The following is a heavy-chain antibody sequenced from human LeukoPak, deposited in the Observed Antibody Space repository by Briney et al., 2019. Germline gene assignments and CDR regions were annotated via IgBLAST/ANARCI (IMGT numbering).Heavy chain of an antibody. J-gene: IGHJ3*02. CDR2: ISAYNGNT. V-gene: IGHV1-18*01. D-gene: IGHD3-22*01. CDR1: GYTFTSYG. CDR3: ARDSAEDFYDSSGSYIFDI. Sequence: ASVKVSCKASGYTFTSYGISWVRPAPGQGLEWMGWISAYNGNTNYAQKLQGRVTMTTDTSTRIVYMDLRSLRSDDTAVYYCARDSAEDFYDSSGSYIFDIWGQGTMVTVSS.